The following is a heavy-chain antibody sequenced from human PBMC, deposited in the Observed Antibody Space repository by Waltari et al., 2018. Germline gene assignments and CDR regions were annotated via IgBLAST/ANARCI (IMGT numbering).Heavy chain of an antibody. D-gene: IGHD3-22*01. V-gene: IGHV4-31*03. CDR2: IYYSGRT. Sequence: QVQLQESGPGLVKPSQTLSLTCTVSGGSISSGGYYWSWIRQHPGKGLEWIGYIYYSGRTYCNPSLKSRVTISVDTSKNQFSRKLSSVTAADTAVYYCARDPDYYDSSGGAFDIWGQGTMVTVSS. CDR1: GGSISSGGYY. J-gene: IGHJ3*02. CDR3: ARDPDYYDSSGGAFDI.